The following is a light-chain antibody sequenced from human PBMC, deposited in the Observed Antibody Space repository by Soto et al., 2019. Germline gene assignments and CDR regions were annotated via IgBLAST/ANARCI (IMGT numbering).Light chain of an antibody. CDR2: AAS. V-gene: IGKV1-39*01. CDR3: QQNYNTMIT. J-gene: IGKJ5*01. Sequence: IQMTQSPSSLSASVGDRVSITCRASQSISRYLNWYQQKPGKAPKLLIFAASSLQRGVPSRFSGSGAGTDCTRTISSLQPEDFTTYYCQQNYNTMITFGQGTRLEIK. CDR1: QSISRY.